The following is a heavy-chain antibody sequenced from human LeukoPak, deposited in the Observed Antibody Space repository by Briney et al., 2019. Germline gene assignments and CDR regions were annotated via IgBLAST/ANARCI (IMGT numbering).Heavy chain of an antibody. V-gene: IGHV3-23*01. D-gene: IGHD3-16*01. J-gene: IGHJ4*02. Sequence: GGSLRLSCAASGFTFSSYAMSWVRQAPGKGLEWVSAISGSGGSTYYADSVKGRFTISRDNSKNTLYLQMNSLRAEDTAVYYCSRQFLRYAAWTDYWGQGTLVAVSS. CDR1: GFTFSSYA. CDR2: ISGSGGST. CDR3: SRQFLRYAAWTDY.